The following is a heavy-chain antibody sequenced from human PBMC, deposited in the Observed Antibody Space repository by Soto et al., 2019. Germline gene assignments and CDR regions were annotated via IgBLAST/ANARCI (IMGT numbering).Heavy chain of an antibody. Sequence: QVQLVQSGAEVKKPGASVKVSCKASGDTFTDYYIHWVRQAPGQGLEWMGTVNPSGGHTTYAQHFLGRMTMTRDTSTSTLYMELTSLTSEDTAVYYCASGGRVVVATAALDYWGQGTLVTVSS. CDR1: GDTFTDYY. CDR3: ASGGRVVVATAALDY. J-gene: IGHJ4*02. D-gene: IGHD2-21*02. V-gene: IGHV1-46*01. CDR2: VNPSGGHT.